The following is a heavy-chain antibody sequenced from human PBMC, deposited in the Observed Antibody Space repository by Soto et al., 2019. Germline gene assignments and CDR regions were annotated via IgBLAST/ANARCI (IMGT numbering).Heavy chain of an antibody. V-gene: IGHV4-39*01. D-gene: IGHD1-20*01. CDR1: GGSISSSPYY. CDR3: AVPVTLISGPFAY. CDR2: LYYSGNT. Sequence: PSETLSLTCTVSGGSISSSPYYWGWIRQPPGKGLEWIGNLYYSGNTYYNPSLKSRVTISVDTSKNQFSLKLSSVTAADTAVYYCAVPVTLISGPFAYWGQGTLVTVSS. J-gene: IGHJ4*02.